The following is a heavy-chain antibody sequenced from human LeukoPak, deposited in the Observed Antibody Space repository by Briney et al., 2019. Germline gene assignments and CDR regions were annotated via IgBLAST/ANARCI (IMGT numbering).Heavy chain of an antibody. CDR1: GGSISSYY. CDR3: AREVRKWTTTLYYYYGIDV. CDR2: IYTSGST. D-gene: IGHD4-17*01. J-gene: IGHJ6*02. Sequence: SETLSLTCTVSGGSISSYYWSWIRQPAGNGLEWIGRIYTSGSTNYNPSLKSRVTMSVDTSKNQFSLKLSSVTAADTAVYYCAREVRKWTTTLYYYYGIDVWGQGTTVTVSS. V-gene: IGHV4-4*07.